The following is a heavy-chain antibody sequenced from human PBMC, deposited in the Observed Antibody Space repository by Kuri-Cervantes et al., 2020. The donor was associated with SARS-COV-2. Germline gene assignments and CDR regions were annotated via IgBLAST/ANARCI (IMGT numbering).Heavy chain of an antibody. CDR3: ARDRVGVHDS. CDR2: ISYDGSNK. J-gene: IGHJ4*02. CDR1: GFTFSGYA. V-gene: IGHV3-30-3*01. Sequence: GESLKISCAASGFTFSGYAMHWVRQAPGKGLEWVAVISYDGSNKDYTASGKGRFTISRDNSQNTLYLQMKSLRTEDTALYYCARDRVGVHDSWGQGTLVTVSS. D-gene: IGHD2-21*01.